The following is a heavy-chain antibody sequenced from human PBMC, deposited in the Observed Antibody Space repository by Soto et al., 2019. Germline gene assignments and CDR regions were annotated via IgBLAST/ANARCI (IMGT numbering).Heavy chain of an antibody. D-gene: IGHD6-19*01. CDR3: ARHVVVAGGFDY. Sequence: SETLSLTCTVSGASISSGYFLNWIRQPPGKGLEWIGYLFYSGSINYNPSLKSRVTISVDTSKNQFSLKLSSVTAADTAVYYCARHVVVAGGFDYWGQGTLVTVSS. J-gene: IGHJ4*02. CDR2: LFYSGSI. V-gene: IGHV4-59*08. CDR1: GASISSGYF.